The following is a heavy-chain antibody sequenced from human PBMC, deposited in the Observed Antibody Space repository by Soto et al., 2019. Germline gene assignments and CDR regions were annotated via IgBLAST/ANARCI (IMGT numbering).Heavy chain of an antibody. CDR3: AREYCSGGSCFAELSNLFDP. CDR2: IYHSGST. Sequence: SSETLSLTCAVSGYSISSGYYWGWIRQPPGKGLEWIGSIYHSGSTYYNPSLKSRVTISVDTSKNQFSLKLSSVTAADTAVYYCAREYCSGGSCFAELSNLFDPWGQGTLVTVSS. CDR1: GYSISSGYY. V-gene: IGHV4-38-2*01. J-gene: IGHJ5*02. D-gene: IGHD2-15*01.